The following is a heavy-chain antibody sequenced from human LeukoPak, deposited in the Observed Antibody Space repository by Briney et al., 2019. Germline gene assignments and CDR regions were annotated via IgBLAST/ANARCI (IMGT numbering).Heavy chain of an antibody. CDR1: GYSFTSYW. V-gene: IGHV5-51*01. Sequence: GESLKISCKGSGYSFTSYWIGWVRQMPGKGLEWMGIVYPGDSDTRYNPSFQGQVNISVDKSISTAYLQWSSLKASDTAMYYCARLSEAATGPFYYYGMAVWGQGTTVTVSS. D-gene: IGHD3-9*01. J-gene: IGHJ6*02. CDR2: VYPGDSDT. CDR3: ARLSEAATGPFYYYGMAV.